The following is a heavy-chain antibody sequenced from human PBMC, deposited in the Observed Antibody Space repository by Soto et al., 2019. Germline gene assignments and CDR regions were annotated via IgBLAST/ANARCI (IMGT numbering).Heavy chain of an antibody. D-gene: IGHD4-4*01. Sequence: EVQLVESGGGLVKPGGSLRLSCAASGFTFSNAWMSWVRQAPGKGLEWVGRIKSKTDGGTRDYAAPAKGRFTISRDASKTTLYLQMTSLKTEDTAVYYCTTDAVEMTTIDYWGQGTLVTVSS. J-gene: IGHJ4*02. CDR3: TTDAVEMTTIDY. CDR1: GFTFSNAW. V-gene: IGHV3-15*01. CDR2: IKSKTDGGTR.